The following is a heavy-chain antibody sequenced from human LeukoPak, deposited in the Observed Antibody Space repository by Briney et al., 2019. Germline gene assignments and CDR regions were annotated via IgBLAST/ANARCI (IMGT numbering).Heavy chain of an antibody. Sequence: PGGSLRLSCAASGFTFSDYRMNWVRQAPGKGLEWVSSITSGSTNIYYADSVKGRFTISRDNAKNSLYLQMDSLRAEDTAVYYCARAEGGSYYGYRGQGTLVTVSS. CDR1: GFTFSDYR. J-gene: IGHJ4*02. V-gene: IGHV3-21*01. CDR3: ARAEGGSYYGY. CDR2: ITSGSTNI. D-gene: IGHD1-26*01.